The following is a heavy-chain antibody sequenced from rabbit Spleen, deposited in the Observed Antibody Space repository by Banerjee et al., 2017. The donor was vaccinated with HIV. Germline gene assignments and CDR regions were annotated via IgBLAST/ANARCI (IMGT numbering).Heavy chain of an antibody. V-gene: IGHV1S45*01. CDR1: GFSFRCTYW. CDR2: INTGGSGSG. D-gene: IGHD6-1*01. J-gene: IGHJ3*01. CDR3: TRGDIGYGYIMARLSL. Sequence: QEPLVGSGGGLVPPEGSLTLPCTASGFSFRCTYWMCLVRPAPGKGLEWIGCINTGGSGSGYYASWAKGRFAISKTSSTTVTLQMTSLTAADTATYLCTRGDIGYGYIMARLSLWGQGTLVTVS.